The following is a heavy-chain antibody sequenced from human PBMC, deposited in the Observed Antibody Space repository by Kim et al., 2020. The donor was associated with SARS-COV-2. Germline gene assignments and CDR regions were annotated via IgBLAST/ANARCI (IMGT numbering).Heavy chain of an antibody. D-gene: IGHD1-1*01. J-gene: IGHJ4*02. CDR3: ARRRGWNTGSSFDY. V-gene: IGHV5-51*01. Sequence: GESLKISCRSSGYSFSSYWIGWVRQMPGKGLEWMGIIYPGDSANRYSPSFQGQVTISADKSISTAYLQWSSLKASDTAMYYCARRRGWNTGSSFDYWGQGTLVTVSS. CDR2: IYPGDSAN. CDR1: GYSFSSYW.